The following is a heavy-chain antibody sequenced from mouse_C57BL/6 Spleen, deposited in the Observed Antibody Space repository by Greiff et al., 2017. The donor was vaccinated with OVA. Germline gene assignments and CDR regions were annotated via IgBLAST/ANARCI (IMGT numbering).Heavy chain of an antibody. V-gene: IGHV1-82*01. CDR1: GYAFSSSW. D-gene: IGHD1-1*01. J-gene: IGHJ2*01. CDR3: ARIPTVQVYFDY. Sequence: QVQLQQSGPELVKPGASVKISCKASGYAFSSSWMNWVKQRPGKGLEWIGRIYPGDGDTNYNGKFKGKATLTADKSSSTAYMQLSSLTSEDSAVYFCARIPTVQVYFDYWGQGTTLTVSS. CDR2: IYPGDGDT.